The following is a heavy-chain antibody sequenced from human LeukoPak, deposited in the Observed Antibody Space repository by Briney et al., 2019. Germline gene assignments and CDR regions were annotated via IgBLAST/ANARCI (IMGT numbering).Heavy chain of an antibody. V-gene: IGHV3-53*01. CDR2: IYSGGST. D-gene: IGHD6-13*01. CDR3: AKDGSAAGTYYYYYMDV. J-gene: IGHJ6*03. Sequence: PGGSLRLSCTVSGFTVSSDSMSWVRQAPGKGLEWVSFIYSGGSTHYSDSVKGRFTISRDNSKNTLYLQMNSLRAEDTAVYYCAKDGSAAGTYYYYYMDVWGKGTTVTVSS. CDR1: GFTVSSDS.